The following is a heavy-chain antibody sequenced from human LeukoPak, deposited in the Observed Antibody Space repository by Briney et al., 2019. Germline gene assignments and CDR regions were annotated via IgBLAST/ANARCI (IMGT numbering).Heavy chain of an antibody. CDR2: IYPGDSDT. CDR1: GYIFTSYW. CDR3: ARQPAVTVTGYYYYYMDV. J-gene: IGHJ6*03. V-gene: IGHV5-51*01. D-gene: IGHD4-11*01. Sequence: GESLKISCKVSGYIFTSYWIGWVRQMPGKGLEWTGIIYPGDSDTRYSPSFQGQVTISADKSIRTAYLQWISLKASDTAVYYCARQPAVTVTGYYYYYMDVWGKGTTVTVSS.